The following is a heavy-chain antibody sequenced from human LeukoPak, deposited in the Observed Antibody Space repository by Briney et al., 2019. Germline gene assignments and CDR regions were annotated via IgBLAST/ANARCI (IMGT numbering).Heavy chain of an antibody. V-gene: IGHV3-21*01. D-gene: IGHD3-10*01. J-gene: IGHJ4*02. Sequence: GGSLRLSCAASGFTLSRHSMNWVRQAPGKWLEWVSSISSSSSYIYYADSVKGRFTISRDNAKNSLYLQMNSLRAEDTAVYYCARAAGFGELFSPPDYWGQGTLVTVSS. CDR1: GFTLSRHS. CDR2: ISSSSSYI. CDR3: ARAAGFGELFSPPDY.